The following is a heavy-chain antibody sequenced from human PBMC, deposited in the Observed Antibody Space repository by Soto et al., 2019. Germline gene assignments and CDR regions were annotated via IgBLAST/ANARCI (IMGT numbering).Heavy chain of an antibody. CDR2: IYYSGST. Sequence: QVQLQESGPGLVKPSETLSLTCTVSGGSISSYYWSWIRQPPGKGLEWIGYIYYSGSTNYNPSLKSRVTISVDTSKNQFSLKLSSVTAADTAVYYCASYYYYYGMDVWGQGTMVTVSS. CDR3: ASYYYYYGMDV. J-gene: IGHJ6*02. CDR1: GGSISSYY. V-gene: IGHV4-59*01.